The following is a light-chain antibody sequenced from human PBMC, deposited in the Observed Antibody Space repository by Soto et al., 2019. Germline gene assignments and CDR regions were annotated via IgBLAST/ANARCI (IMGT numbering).Light chain of an antibody. CDR1: QSVDSNY. V-gene: IGKV3-20*01. Sequence: EIVLTQSPDTLSLSPGERATLSCRASQSVDSNYLAWYQQKPGQAPRVLIYDASIRATGIPDRFSGSGSGKDFTLTISRLEPEDSPVYYCQQYDSSPFTCGGGTKVQIK. CDR3: QQYDSSPFT. CDR2: DAS. J-gene: IGKJ4*01.